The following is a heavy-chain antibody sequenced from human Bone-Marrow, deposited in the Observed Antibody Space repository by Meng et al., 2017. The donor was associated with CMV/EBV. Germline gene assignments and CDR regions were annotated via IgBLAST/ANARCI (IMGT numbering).Heavy chain of an antibody. CDR2: INPNSGDT. Sequence: KASGYTFTAYCIHWVRQAPGQKLEWMGGINPNSGDTNYEQSFQGRVTMTRDTSISAAYMELTRLRSDDTAMYYCARDMYPYYYFASWGQGTLVTVSS. V-gene: IGHV1-2*02. CDR3: ARDMYPYYYFAS. D-gene: IGHD2-21*01. CDR1: GYTFTAYC. J-gene: IGHJ4*02.